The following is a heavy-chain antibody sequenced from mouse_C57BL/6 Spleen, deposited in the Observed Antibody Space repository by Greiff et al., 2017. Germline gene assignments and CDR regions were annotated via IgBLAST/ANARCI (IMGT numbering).Heavy chain of an antibody. CDR3: TPAYYSNYWFAY. J-gene: IGHJ3*01. Sequence: EVKLQESGGGLVQPGGSMKLSCAASGFTFSDAWMDWVRQSPEKGLEWVAEIRNKANNHATYYAESVKGRFTISRDDSKSSVYLQMNSLRAEDTGIYYCTPAYYSNYWFAYWGQGTLVTVSA. D-gene: IGHD2-5*01. V-gene: IGHV6-6*01. CDR1: GFTFSDAW. CDR2: IRNKANNHAT.